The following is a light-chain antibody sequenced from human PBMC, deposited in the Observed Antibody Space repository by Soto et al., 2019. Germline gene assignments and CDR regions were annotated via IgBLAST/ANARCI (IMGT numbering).Light chain of an antibody. CDR2: GAS. CDR3: QQYHNWPPLT. J-gene: IGKJ4*01. V-gene: IGKV3-15*01. Sequence: EIVMTQSPATLSVSPGERATLSCRASQSVSNYLAWYQQKPGQAPRLLIYGASTRATGIPARFSGGGSETDFTLPISSLLSEDFAVYYCQQYHNWPPLTFGGGTKVEIK. CDR1: QSVSNY.